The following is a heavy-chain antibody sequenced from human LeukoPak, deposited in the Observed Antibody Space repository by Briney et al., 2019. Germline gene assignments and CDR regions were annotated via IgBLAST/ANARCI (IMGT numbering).Heavy chain of an antibody. Sequence: PSETLSLTCTVSGGSMSSQYWSWIRQPPGKGLEWIGYIYYSGSTNYNPSLKSRVTISVDTSKNQFSLKLSSVTAADTAVYYCARLESVGTVGATQSSWFDPWGQGTLVTVSS. CDR1: GGSMSSQY. CDR3: ARLESVGTVGATQSSWFDP. V-gene: IGHV4-59*08. CDR2: IYYSGST. D-gene: IGHD1-26*01. J-gene: IGHJ5*02.